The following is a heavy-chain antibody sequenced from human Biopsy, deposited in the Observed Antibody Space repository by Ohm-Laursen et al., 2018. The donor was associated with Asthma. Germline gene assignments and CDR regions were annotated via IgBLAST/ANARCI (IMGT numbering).Heavy chain of an antibody. D-gene: IGHD5-12*01. CDR1: GDSFSNYA. J-gene: IGHJ6*02. CDR2: LIPVLGTP. V-gene: IGHV1-69*01. Sequence: SSVKLSCKVSGDSFSNYAISWVRQALGQGLEWMGGLIPVLGTPDHAQMFEGRVTITADESTSTAYMELSSLSSEDTAVYYCARGYSGSDRIVYYYSGLEVWGQGTTVTVSS. CDR3: ARGYSGSDRIVYYYSGLEV.